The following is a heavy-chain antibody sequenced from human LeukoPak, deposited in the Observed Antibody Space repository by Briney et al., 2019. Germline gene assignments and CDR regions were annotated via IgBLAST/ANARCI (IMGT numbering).Heavy chain of an antibody. CDR3: VRHHNWGGPFDY. CDR2: IYYSGST. D-gene: IGHD7-27*01. V-gene: IGHV4-59*08. J-gene: IGHJ4*02. CDR1: GGSIRSYY. Sequence: SETLSLTCTVSGGSIRSYYCSWIRQPPGKGLEWIGYIYYSGSTDYNPSLKSRVTISVDTSKNQFSLKLSSVTAADTAVYYCVRHHNWGGPFDYWGQGTLVTVSS.